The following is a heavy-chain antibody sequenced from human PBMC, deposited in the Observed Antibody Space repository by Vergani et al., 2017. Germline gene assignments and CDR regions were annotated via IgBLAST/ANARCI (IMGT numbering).Heavy chain of an antibody. V-gene: IGHV1-2*02. CDR2: INPNSGGT. D-gene: IGHD4/OR15-4a*01. J-gene: IGHJ6*03. CDR3: ARGGXNYPPGYYYYYMDV. Sequence: QVQLVQSGAEVKKPGASVKVSCKASGYTFTGYYMHWVRQAPGQGLEWMGWINPNSGGTNYAQKFQGRVTMTRDTSISTAYMELSRLRSDDTAVYYCARGGXNYPPGYYYYYMDVWGKGTTVTVSS. CDR1: GYTFTGYY.